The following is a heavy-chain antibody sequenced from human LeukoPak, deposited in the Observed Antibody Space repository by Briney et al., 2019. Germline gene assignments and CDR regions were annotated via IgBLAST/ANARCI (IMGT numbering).Heavy chain of an antibody. D-gene: IGHD3-16*01. Sequence: SETLSLTCTVSGGSISSSSYYWGWIRRPPGKGLEWIGSIYYSGSTYYNPSLKSRVTISVDTSKNQFSLKLSSVTAADTAVYYCTRGAGWLIDYWGQGILVTVSS. V-gene: IGHV4-39*07. CDR1: GGSISSSSYY. CDR3: TRGAGWLIDY. CDR2: IYYSGST. J-gene: IGHJ4*02.